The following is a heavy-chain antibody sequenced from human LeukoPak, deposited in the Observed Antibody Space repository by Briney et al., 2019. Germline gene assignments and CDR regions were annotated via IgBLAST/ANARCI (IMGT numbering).Heavy chain of an antibody. J-gene: IGHJ3*02. Sequence: GGSLRLSCAASGFILSSYWMHWVRQAPGRGLEWVSRINSDGSSTTYADSVKGRFTISRDHAKNTLSLQMNSLSAEDTAVYYCARELGVGVIGDAFDIWGQGTMVTVSS. CDR1: GFILSSYW. D-gene: IGHD3-22*01. CDR3: ARELGVGVIGDAFDI. V-gene: IGHV3-74*01. CDR2: INSDGSST.